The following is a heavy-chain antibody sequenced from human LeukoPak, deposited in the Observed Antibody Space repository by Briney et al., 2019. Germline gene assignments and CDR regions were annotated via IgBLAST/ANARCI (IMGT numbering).Heavy chain of an antibody. D-gene: IGHD2-2*01. CDR1: GYTFTSYG. Sequence: ASVKVSCKASGYTFTSYGISWLRQAPGQGLEWMGWISAYNGNTNYAQKLQGRVTMTTDTSTSTAYMELRSLRSDDTAVYYCARGGHGYCSSTSCYGSFDYWGQGTLVTVSS. J-gene: IGHJ4*02. CDR2: ISAYNGNT. V-gene: IGHV1-18*01. CDR3: ARGGHGYCSSTSCYGSFDY.